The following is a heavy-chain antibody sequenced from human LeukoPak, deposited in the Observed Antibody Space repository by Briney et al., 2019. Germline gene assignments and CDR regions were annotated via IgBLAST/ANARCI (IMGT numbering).Heavy chain of an antibody. J-gene: IGHJ4*02. CDR1: GGSISSYY. V-gene: IGHV4-59*08. Sequence: NPSETLSLTCTVSGGSISSYYWSWIRQPPGKGLEWIAYIYYSGSTNYNPSLKSRVTISVDTSKNQFSLKMSSVTAADTAVYYCARTTRYYDSSGCFDFWGQGTLVTVSS. CDR3: ARTTRYYDSSGCFDF. D-gene: IGHD3-22*01. CDR2: IYYSGST.